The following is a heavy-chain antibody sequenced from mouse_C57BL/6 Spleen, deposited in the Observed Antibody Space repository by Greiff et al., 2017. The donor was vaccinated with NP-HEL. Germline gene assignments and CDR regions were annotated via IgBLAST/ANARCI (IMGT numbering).Heavy chain of an antibody. CDR2: IRSKSNNYAT. CDR3: VRHSDGYYRGYFDV. V-gene: IGHV10-1*01. J-gene: IGHJ1*03. CDR1: GFSFNTYA. Sequence: EVQGVESGGGLVQPKGSLKLSCAASGFSFNTYAMNWVRQAPGTGLEWVARIRSKSNNYATYYADSVKDRFTISRDDSESMRYLQMNNLKTEDTAMYYCVRHSDGYYRGYFDVWGTGTTVTVSS. D-gene: IGHD2-3*01.